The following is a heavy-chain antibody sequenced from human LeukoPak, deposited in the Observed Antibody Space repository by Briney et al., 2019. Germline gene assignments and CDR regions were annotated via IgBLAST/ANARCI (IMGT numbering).Heavy chain of an antibody. CDR2: IWYDGSNK. J-gene: IGHJ4*02. V-gene: IGHV3-33*01. CDR3: ASSPGNGDNYYFDY. CDR1: GFTFSSYG. D-gene: IGHD4-17*01. Sequence: GRSLRLSCAASGFTFSSYGMHWVRQAPGKGLEWVAVIWYDGSNKYYADSVKGRFTISRDNSKNTLYLQMNSLRAEDTAVYYCASSPGNGDNYYFDYWGQGTLVTVSS.